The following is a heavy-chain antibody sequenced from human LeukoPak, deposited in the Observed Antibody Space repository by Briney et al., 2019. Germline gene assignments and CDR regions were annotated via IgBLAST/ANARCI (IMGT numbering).Heavy chain of an antibody. D-gene: IGHD3-10*01. CDR1: GGSFSGYY. V-gene: IGHV4-34*01. CDR3: ARDMYYYGSGIRDYFDY. J-gene: IGHJ4*02. Sequence: SETLSLTCAVYGGSFSGYYWSWIRQPPGKGLEWIGEINHSGSTNYNPSLKSRVTISVDTSKNQFSLKLSSVTAADTAVYYCARDMYYYGSGIRDYFDYWGQGTLVTVSS. CDR2: INHSGST.